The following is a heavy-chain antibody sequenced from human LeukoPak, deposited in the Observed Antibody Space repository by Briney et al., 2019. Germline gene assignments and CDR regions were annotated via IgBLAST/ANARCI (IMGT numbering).Heavy chain of an antibody. CDR1: GGTFSSYA. D-gene: IGHD2/OR15-2a*01. J-gene: IGHJ4*02. CDR2: ISAYNGNT. V-gene: IGHV1-18*01. CDR3: ARDPGYGGGGSTSDY. Sequence: ASVKVSCKASGGTFSSYAISWVRQAPGQGLEWMGWISAYNGNTNYAQKLQGRVTMTTDTSTSTAYMELRSLRSDDTAVYYCARDPGYGGGGSTSDYWGQGTLVTVSS.